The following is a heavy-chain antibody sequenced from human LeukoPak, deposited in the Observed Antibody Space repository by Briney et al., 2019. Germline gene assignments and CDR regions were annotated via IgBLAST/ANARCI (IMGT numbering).Heavy chain of an antibody. V-gene: IGHV4-39*01. CDR3: ARRPGPDYGDYGWYFDL. CDR1: GGSISSSSYY. J-gene: IGHJ2*01. CDR2: IYYSGST. D-gene: IGHD4-17*01. Sequence: SETLSLTCTVSGGSISSSSYYWGWIRQPPGKRLEWIGSIYYSGSTYYNPYLKSRVTISVDTSKNQFSLKLSSVTAADTAVYYCARRPGPDYGDYGWYFDLWGRGTLVTVSS.